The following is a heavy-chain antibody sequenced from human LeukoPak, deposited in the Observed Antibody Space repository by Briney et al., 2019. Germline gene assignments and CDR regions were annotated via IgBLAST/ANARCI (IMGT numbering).Heavy chain of an antibody. CDR1: GGSIDNYY. CDR2: IYYRGST. Sequence: SETLSLACTVSGGSIDNYYWSWIRQPPGKGLEWIGYIYYRGSTNYNPSLKSRVTFSVDTSKNQFSLKLNSVTAADTAVYYCARGGDYGDLRYFDYWGQGTLVTVSS. J-gene: IGHJ4*02. D-gene: IGHD4-17*01. CDR3: ARGGDYGDLRYFDY. V-gene: IGHV4-59*01.